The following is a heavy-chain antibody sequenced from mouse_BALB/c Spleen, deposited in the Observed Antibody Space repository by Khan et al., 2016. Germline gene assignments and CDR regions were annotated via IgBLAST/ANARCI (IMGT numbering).Heavy chain of an antibody. CDR1: GFTFSSYA. J-gene: IGHJ2*01. CDR3: AREDYGNYGDYVDY. D-gene: IGHD2-1*01. CDR2: ISSGGSS. V-gene: IGHV5-6-5*01. Sequence: EVELVESGGGLVKPGGSLKLSCAASGFTFSSYAMSWVRQTPEKRLEWVASISSGGSSYYPDSVKGRFTIPRDNARKILNLQMSSLRSEDTAMYYCAREDYGNYGDYVDYWGQGTTLTVS.